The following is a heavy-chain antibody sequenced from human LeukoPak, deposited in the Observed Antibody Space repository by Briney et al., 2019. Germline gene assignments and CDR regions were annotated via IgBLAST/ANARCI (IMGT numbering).Heavy chain of an antibody. CDR3: ARINYSNYLYYYYGMDV. CDR1: GGSFSGYY. V-gene: IGHV4-34*01. D-gene: IGHD4-11*01. Sequence: PSETLSLTCAVYGGSFSGYYWSWIRQPPGKGLEWIGEINHSGSTNYNPSLKSRVTISVDTSKNQFSLKLSSVTAADTAVYYCARINYSNYLYYYYGMDVWGQGTTVTVSS. CDR2: INHSGST. J-gene: IGHJ6*02.